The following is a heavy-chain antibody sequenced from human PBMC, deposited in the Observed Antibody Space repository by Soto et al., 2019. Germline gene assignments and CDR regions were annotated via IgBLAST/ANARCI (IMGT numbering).Heavy chain of an antibody. D-gene: IGHD3-22*01. Sequence: LRLSCAASGVTFSSYGMHWVRQAPGKGLEWVAVISYDGSNKYYADSVKGRFTISRDNSKSTLYLQMNSLRAEDTAVYYCASEGEYYDRSARAPIDYWCQGILVT. CDR3: ASEGEYYDRSARAPIDY. J-gene: IGHJ4*02. CDR1: GVTFSSYG. CDR2: ISYDGSNK. V-gene: IGHV3-30*03.